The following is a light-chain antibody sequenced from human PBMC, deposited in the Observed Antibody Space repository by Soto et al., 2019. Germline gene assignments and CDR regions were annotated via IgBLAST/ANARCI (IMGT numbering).Light chain of an antibody. V-gene: IGKV1-5*03. Sequence: DIQMTQSPSTLSASVGDRVTITCRASQSISGWLAWYQQKPGKAPNLLIYKASTLESGVPSRFSGSGSGTEFTLTINSLQPEDFATYFCQQTFSPYVSFGGGRKVEI. CDR3: QQTFSPYVS. CDR2: KAS. J-gene: IGKJ4*01. CDR1: QSISGW.